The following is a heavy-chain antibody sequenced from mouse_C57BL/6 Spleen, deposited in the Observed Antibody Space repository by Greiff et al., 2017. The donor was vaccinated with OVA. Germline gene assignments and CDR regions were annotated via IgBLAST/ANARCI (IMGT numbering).Heavy chain of an antibody. D-gene: IGHD1-1*01. J-gene: IGHJ1*03. Sequence: EVQLQESGPELVKPGASVKISCKASGYSFTDYNMNWVKQSNGKSLEWIGVINPNYGTTSYNQKFKGKATLTVDQSSSTAYMQLNSLTSEDSAVYYCARNYYGSSHWYFDVWGTGTTVTVSS. CDR1: GYSFTDYN. V-gene: IGHV1-39*01. CDR2: INPNYGTT. CDR3: ARNYYGSSHWYFDV.